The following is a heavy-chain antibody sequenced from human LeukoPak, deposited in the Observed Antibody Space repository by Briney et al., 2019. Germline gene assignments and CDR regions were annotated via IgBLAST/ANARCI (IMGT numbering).Heavy chain of an antibody. CDR1: GGSISSGGYY. CDR3: ARYVTYCGGDCYSQSVDY. J-gene: IGHJ4*02. Sequence: SQTLSLTCTVSGGSISSGGYYWSWIRQPPGKGLEWIGYIYHSGSTYYNPSLKSRVTISVDRSKNQFSLKLSSVTAADTAVYYCARYVTYCGGDCYSQSVDYWGQGTLVTVSS. D-gene: IGHD2-21*01. CDR2: IYHSGST. V-gene: IGHV4-30-2*01.